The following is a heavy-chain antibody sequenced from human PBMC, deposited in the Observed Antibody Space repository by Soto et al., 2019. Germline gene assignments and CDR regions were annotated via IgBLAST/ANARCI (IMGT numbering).Heavy chain of an antibody. Sequence: LSLTCPVSGDSISSDGYYWSWIRQHPGKGLEWIGYMYRSGSTYYNPSLKNRLVISADTPKNQFTLKLSFVSAADTAVYYCSSSRKGYGMDVWGQGTTVTVSS. CDR2: MYRSGST. J-gene: IGHJ6*02. CDR3: SSSRKGYGMDV. D-gene: IGHD6-13*01. CDR1: GDSISSDGYY. V-gene: IGHV4-31*03.